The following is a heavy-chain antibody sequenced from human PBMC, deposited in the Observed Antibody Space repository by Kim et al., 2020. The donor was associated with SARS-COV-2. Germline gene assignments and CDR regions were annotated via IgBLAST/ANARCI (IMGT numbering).Heavy chain of an antibody. CDR1: GGTFSSYA. Sequence: SVKVSCKASGGTFSSYAISWVRQAPGQGLEWMGGIIPIFGTANYAQKFQGRVTITADESTSTAYMELSSLRSEDTAVYYCARAPLVPDYYGSGSYYPPYYYGMDVWGQGTTVTVSS. D-gene: IGHD3-10*01. V-gene: IGHV1-69*13. J-gene: IGHJ6*02. CDR3: ARAPLVPDYYGSGSYYPPYYYGMDV. CDR2: IIPIFGTA.